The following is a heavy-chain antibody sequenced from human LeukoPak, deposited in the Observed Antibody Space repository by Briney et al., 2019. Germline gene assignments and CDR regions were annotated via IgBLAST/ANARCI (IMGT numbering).Heavy chain of an antibody. Sequence: SETLSLTCTVSGGSIGSGSYYWSWIRQPAGKGLEWIGRIYTSGSTNYNPSLKSRVTISVDTSKNQFSLKLSSVTAADTAVYYCARALRYFDPVDYWGQGTLVTVSS. CDR3: ARALRYFDPVDY. CDR2: IYTSGST. J-gene: IGHJ4*02. V-gene: IGHV4-61*02. D-gene: IGHD3-9*01. CDR1: GGSIGSGSYY.